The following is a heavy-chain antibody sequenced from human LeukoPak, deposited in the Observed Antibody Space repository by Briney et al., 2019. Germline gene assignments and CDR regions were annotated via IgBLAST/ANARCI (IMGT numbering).Heavy chain of an antibody. V-gene: IGHV3-23*01. CDR3: AKTQGFFDH. Sequence: GGSLRLSCAASGFTFSNNGMTRVRQAPGKGMEWVTGISDGGDTTYDAGSVKGRFTVSRDNSKNILYLQMNSLRAEDTAIYYCAKTQGFFDHWGQGSLVTVSS. CDR1: GFTFSNNG. J-gene: IGHJ4*02. CDR2: ISDGGDTT.